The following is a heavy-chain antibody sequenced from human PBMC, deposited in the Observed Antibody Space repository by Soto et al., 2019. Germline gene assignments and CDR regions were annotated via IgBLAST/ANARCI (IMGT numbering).Heavy chain of an antibody. CDR1: GGSISSSSDY. CDR3: ARPGEFGYLAY. CDR2: IYYSGST. J-gene: IGHJ4*02. V-gene: IGHV4-39*01. Sequence: QLQLQESGPGLVKPSETLSLTCTVSGGSISSSSDYWGWIRQPPGKGLEWIGSIYYSGSTYYNPSLKSRVSLSVDTSTNQFSLKLSSVTAADTAVYYCARPGEFGYLAYWGQGTLVTVSS. D-gene: IGHD3-10*01.